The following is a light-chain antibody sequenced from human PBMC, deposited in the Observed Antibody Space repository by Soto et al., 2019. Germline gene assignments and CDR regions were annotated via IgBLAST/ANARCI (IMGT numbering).Light chain of an antibody. CDR1: QSVLYTSNNKNY. Sequence: DIVMTQSPDSLAVSLGERATINCKSSQSVLYTSNNKNYLAWYQQKPGQPPKLLIYLASIRESGVPDRFSGSGSATDFTLTISRLQAEDVAVYYCQQYYSTPFTFGPGTRVDIK. CDR3: QQYYSTPFT. CDR2: LAS. J-gene: IGKJ3*01. V-gene: IGKV4-1*01.